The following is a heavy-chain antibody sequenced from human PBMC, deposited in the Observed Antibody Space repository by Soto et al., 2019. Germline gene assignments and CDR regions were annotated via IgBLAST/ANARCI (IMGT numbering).Heavy chain of an antibody. V-gene: IGHV3-7*03. Sequence: PGGSLRLSCAASGFTFSSYWMSWVRQAPGKGLEWVANIKQDGSEKYYVDSVKGRFTISRDNAKNSLYLQMNSLRAEDTAVYYCAKGECSSSFWRIYTTDVWGQGPTVTLSS. CDR1: GFTFSSYW. CDR2: IKQDGSEK. J-gene: IGHJ6*02. D-gene: IGHD6-6*01. CDR3: AKGECSSSFWRIYTTDV.